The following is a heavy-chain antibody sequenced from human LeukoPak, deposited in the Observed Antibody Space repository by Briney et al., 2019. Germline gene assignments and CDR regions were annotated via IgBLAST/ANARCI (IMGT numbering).Heavy chain of an antibody. J-gene: IGHJ3*02. CDR2: ISYDGSNK. D-gene: IGHD4-17*01. V-gene: IGHV3-30*04. Sequence: PGGSLRLSCAASGFTFSNYAMHWVRQAPGKGLEWVAVISYDGSNKYYADSVKGRFTISRDNSKNTLYLQMNSLRAEDTAMYYCATKSPLIYYGDDAFDIWGQGTMVTVSS. CDR3: ATKSPLIYYGDDAFDI. CDR1: GFTFSNYA.